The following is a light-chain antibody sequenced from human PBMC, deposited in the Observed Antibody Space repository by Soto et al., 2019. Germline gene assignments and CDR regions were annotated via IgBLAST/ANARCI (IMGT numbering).Light chain of an antibody. V-gene: IGKV1-5*03. J-gene: IGKJ5*01. Sequence: DIQMTQSPSTLSASVGDRVIITCRASQSVSSWLAWYQHKPGKAPKLLIYKASRLESGVPSRFSGSGSGTEVTLTISSLQPDDFATYYCQQHRNYPVTFGQGTRLEIK. CDR2: KAS. CDR3: QQHRNYPVT. CDR1: QSVSSW.